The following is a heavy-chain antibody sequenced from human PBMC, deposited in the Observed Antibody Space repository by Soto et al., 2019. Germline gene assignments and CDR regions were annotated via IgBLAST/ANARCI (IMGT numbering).Heavy chain of an antibody. CDR3: AHNKFVAYSGSGWFDP. D-gene: IGHD3-10*01. CDR1: GFSLTTDGVG. V-gene: IGHV2-5*02. J-gene: IGHJ5*02. CDR2: IYWDDDK. Sequence: QITLKESGPTLVKPTQTLTLTCTFSGFSLTTDGVGVCWIRPPPGKALAWLALIYWDDDKSYSPSLTSRLPIPKATSRNQVVLTMTDLDAGDTGTYYCAHNKFVAYSGSGWFDPWGQGILVTVSS.